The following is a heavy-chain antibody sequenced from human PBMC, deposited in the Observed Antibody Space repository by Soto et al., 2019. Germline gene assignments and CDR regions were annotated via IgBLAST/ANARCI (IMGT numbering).Heavy chain of an antibody. J-gene: IGHJ4*02. CDR1: GFTFSSYG. Sequence: QVQLVESGGGVVQPGRSLRLSCAASGFTFSSYGMHWVRQAPGKGLEGVAVIWYDGSNKYYADSVKGRFTISRDNSKNTLYLQMNSLRAEDTAVYYCARAAYCSGGSCPIDYWGQGTLVTVSS. CDR2: IWYDGSNK. CDR3: ARAAYCSGGSCPIDY. D-gene: IGHD2-15*01. V-gene: IGHV3-33*01.